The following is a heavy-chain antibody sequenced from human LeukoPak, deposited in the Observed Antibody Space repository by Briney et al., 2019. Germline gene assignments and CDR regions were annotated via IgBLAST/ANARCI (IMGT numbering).Heavy chain of an antibody. D-gene: IGHD3-22*01. J-gene: IGHJ5*02. CDR1: GYSFTSYW. Sequence: GESLKISCKGSGYSFTSYWIGWVRQMPGKGLEWMGIIYPGDSDTRYSPSFQGQVTISADKSISTAYLQWSSLKASDTAMYYCARHSDSSGYYYRSWFDPWDQGTLVTVSS. CDR2: IYPGDSDT. V-gene: IGHV5-51*01. CDR3: ARHSDSSGYYYRSWFDP.